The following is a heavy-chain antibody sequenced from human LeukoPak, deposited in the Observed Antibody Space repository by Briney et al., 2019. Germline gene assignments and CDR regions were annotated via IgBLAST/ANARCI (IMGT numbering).Heavy chain of an antibody. CDR2: ILENGSNQ. CDR1: GFTFSNYW. V-gene: IGHV3-30*03. D-gene: IGHD6-19*01. CDR3: ARVQGGGYRTADY. Sequence: PGGSLRLSCAASGFTFSNYWMSWVRQSPGKGLDWEPVILENGSNQYYADSVKGRFTISRDNSKNTLFLQMNSLRGEDTAMYYCARVQGGGYRTADYWGQGTLVTVSS. J-gene: IGHJ4*02.